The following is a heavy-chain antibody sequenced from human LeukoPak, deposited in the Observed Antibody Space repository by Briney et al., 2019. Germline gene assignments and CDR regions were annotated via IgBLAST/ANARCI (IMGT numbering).Heavy chain of an antibody. D-gene: IGHD5-24*01. CDR1: GYTFTSYY. J-gene: IGHJ4*02. V-gene: IGHV1-46*01. CDR3: ASAEMATMYYFDY. CDR2: INPSGGST. Sequence: ASVKVSCKASGYTFTSYYMHWVRQAPGQGLEWMGIINPSGGSTSYAQKFQGRVTMTRDMSTSTVYMELSSLRSEDTAVYYCASAEMATMYYFDYWGQGTLVTVSS.